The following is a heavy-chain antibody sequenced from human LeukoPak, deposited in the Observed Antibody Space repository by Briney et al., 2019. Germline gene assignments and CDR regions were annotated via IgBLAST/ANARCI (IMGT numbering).Heavy chain of an antibody. CDR2: INPNSGGT. Sequence: ASVKVSCKASGYTFTGYYMHWVRQAPGQGLEWMGRINPNSGGTNYARKFQGRVTMTRDTSISTAYMELSRLRSDDTAVYYCARGTPLRCSGGSCYSRWFDPWGQGTLVTVSS. D-gene: IGHD2-15*01. V-gene: IGHV1-2*06. CDR3: ARGTPLRCSGGSCYSRWFDP. CDR1: GYTFTGYY. J-gene: IGHJ5*02.